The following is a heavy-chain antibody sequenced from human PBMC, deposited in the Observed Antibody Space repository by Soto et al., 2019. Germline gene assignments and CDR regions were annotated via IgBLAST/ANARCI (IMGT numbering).Heavy chain of an antibody. V-gene: IGHV1-3*01. D-gene: IGHD3-22*01. Sequence: GASVKVSCKASGYTFTSYAMHWLRQAPGQRLEWMGWINAGNGNTKYSQKFQGRVTITRDTSASTAYMELSSLRSEDTAVYYCARDGYYYDSSGYNYGMDVWGQGTTVTVSS. J-gene: IGHJ6*02. CDR3: ARDGYYYDSSGYNYGMDV. CDR1: GYTFTSYA. CDR2: INAGNGNT.